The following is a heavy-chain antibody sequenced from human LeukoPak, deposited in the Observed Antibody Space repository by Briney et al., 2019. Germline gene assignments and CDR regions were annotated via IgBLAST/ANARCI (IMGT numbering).Heavy chain of an antibody. Sequence: PGGSLRLSCAASRFSFSNYWMHWVRQAPGKGLVWVSRVKSDGSNPSYADSVKGRFTISRDNAENMLYLQMNTLGAEDTAVYYCAMDIVSGSGSLDYWGQGTLVTVSS. CDR1: RFSFSNYW. D-gene: IGHD3-10*01. CDR2: VKSDGSNP. V-gene: IGHV3-74*01. J-gene: IGHJ4*02. CDR3: AMDIVSGSGSLDY.